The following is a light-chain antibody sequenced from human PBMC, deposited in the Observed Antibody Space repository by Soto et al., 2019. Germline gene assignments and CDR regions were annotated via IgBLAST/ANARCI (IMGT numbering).Light chain of an antibody. CDR1: QSVRSNY. J-gene: IGKJ4*01. CDR2: GAS. CDR3: QQYGSSPLT. Sequence: EIVLTQSPGTLSLSPGERATLSCRASQSVRSNYLAWYQQKPGQAPRLLIYGASSRATGIPDRFSGTGSGTDFTRIISRLETEDFAVYDCQQYGSSPLTFGGGTKLEIK. V-gene: IGKV3-20*01.